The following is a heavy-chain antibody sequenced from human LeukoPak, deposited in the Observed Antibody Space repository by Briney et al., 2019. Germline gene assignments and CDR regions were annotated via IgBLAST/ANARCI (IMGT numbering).Heavy chain of an antibody. J-gene: IGHJ3*02. V-gene: IGHV3-15*01. D-gene: IGHD2-15*01. CDR1: TFTFNNAW. Sequence: GGSLRLSCAASTFTFNNAWMSWVRQAPGKGQEWVGRIKSRTDGGTADYAAPVKGRFTISRDDSKNTLYLQMNSLKTEDTAVYYCTTVVGPAGSHAFDIWGPGTMVTVSS. CDR3: TTVVGPAGSHAFDI. CDR2: IKSRTDGGTA.